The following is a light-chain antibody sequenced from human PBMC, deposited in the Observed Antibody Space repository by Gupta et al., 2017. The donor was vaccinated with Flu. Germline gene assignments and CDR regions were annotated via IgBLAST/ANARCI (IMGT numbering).Light chain of an antibody. CDR3: QTANTGNSHWV. J-gene: IGLJ3*02. V-gene: IGLV6-57*03. CDR2: END. Sequence: LRQPRSVSGSPGAPLVSSCTRNSGRIGDSCGQWYQQHPGSAPTNVLFENDDRRSGGSNRACGSTATSSSSAAVTTTGLPAEEAADYYCQTANTGNSHWVFGGGTKVTVL. CDR1: SGRIGDSC.